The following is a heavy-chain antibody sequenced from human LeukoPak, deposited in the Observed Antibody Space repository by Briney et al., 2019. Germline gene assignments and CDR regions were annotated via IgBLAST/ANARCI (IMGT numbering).Heavy chain of an antibody. V-gene: IGHV4-30-4*08. CDR2: IYYSGST. D-gene: IGHD4-11*01. CDR1: GGSISSYY. Sequence: SETLSLTCTVSGGSISSYYWSWIRQPPGKGLEWIGYIYYSGSTYYNPSLKSRVTISVDTSKNQFSLKLSSVTAADTAVYYCARSYSNENWFDPWGQGTLVTVSS. CDR3: ARSYSNENWFDP. J-gene: IGHJ5*02.